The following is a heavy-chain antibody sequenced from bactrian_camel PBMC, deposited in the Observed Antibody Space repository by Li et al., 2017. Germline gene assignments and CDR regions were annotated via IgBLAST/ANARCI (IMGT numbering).Heavy chain of an antibody. D-gene: IGHD1*01. J-gene: IGHJ6*01. CDR2: INNSGRTT. CDR3: VRDRGEYADEAFAY. Sequence: QLVESGGGLVQPGGSLRFSCAASGFTFSSAAMSWVRQAPGKGPEWVATINNSGRTTYIADMLKGRFTISRDNAKNTVNLLMNNLRPEDTGTYYCVRDRGEYADEAFAYWGQGTQVTVS. V-gene: IGHV3S30*01. CDR1: GFTFSSAA.